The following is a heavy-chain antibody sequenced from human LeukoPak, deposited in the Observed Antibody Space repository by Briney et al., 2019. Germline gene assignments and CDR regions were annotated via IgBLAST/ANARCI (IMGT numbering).Heavy chain of an antibody. CDR3: AKDDDWGRFNH. Sequence: PGGSLRLSCAASGFIFRSHGMNWVRQAPGKGLEWVSGISPRGDITYYKDSVRGRFTISRDNFKNTVSLQLNSLRAEDMAMYYCAKDDDWGRFNHWGQGTLVTVSS. V-gene: IGHV3-23*01. CDR2: ISPRGDIT. CDR1: GFIFRSHG. D-gene: IGHD3-16*01. J-gene: IGHJ1*01.